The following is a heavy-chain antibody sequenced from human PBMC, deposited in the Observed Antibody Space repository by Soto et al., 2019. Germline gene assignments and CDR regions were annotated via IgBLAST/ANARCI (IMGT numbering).Heavy chain of an antibody. J-gene: IGHJ3*02. CDR2: IYSGGST. D-gene: IGHD3-22*01. Sequence: EVQLVESGGGLVQPGGSLRLSCAASGFTVSGNYMSWVRQAPGKGLEWVSVIYSGGSTYYADSVKGRFTISRHSSKNTLYLQMNSLRAEDTAVYYCATFYDSSGYTPSYAFEIWGQGTMVTVSS. CDR1: GFTVSGNY. CDR3: ATFYDSSGYTPSYAFEI. V-gene: IGHV3-53*04.